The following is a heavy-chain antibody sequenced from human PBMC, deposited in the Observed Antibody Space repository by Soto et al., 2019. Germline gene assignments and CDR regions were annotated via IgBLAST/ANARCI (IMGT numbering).Heavy chain of an antibody. D-gene: IGHD3-16*01. CDR3: ATDGGSTSSSAYNYFMDV. CDR2: IIPMVGTP. Sequence: QAQLVQSGAEVKRPGSSVKVSCKASGDTFSSYSISWVRQAPGQGLEWMGRIIPMVGTPNYAQKFQGRVTFSADKSTSTAYRVLNSLISDETAVYYCATDGGSTSSSAYNYFMDVWGKGTPVNVSS. CDR1: GDTFSSYS. J-gene: IGHJ6*03. V-gene: IGHV1-69*08.